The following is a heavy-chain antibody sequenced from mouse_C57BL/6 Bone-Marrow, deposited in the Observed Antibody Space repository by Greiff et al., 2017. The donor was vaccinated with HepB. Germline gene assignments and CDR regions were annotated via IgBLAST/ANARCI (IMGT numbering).Heavy chain of an antibody. J-gene: IGHJ1*03. Sequence: DVMLVESVGGLVKPGGSLKLSCAASGFTFSDYGMHWVRQAPEKGLEWVAYISSGSSTIYYADTVKGRFTISRDNAKNTLFLQMTSLRSEDTAMYYCARGDGYYVWYFDVWGTGTTVTVSS. CDR3: ARGDGYYVWYFDV. CDR2: ISSGSSTI. D-gene: IGHD2-3*01. V-gene: IGHV5-17*01. CDR1: GFTFSDYG.